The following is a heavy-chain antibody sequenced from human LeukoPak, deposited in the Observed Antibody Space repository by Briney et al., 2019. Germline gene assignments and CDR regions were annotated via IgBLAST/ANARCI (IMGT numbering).Heavy chain of an antibody. Sequence: GASVKVSCKASGGTFSSYAISWVRQAPGQGLEWMGGIIPIFGTANYAQKFQGRVTITADESTSTAYMELSSLRSEDTAVYYCARVIGVPAAIYPYYYYYYMDVWGKGTTVTVSS. CDR3: ARVIGVPAAIYPYYYYYYMDV. J-gene: IGHJ6*03. CDR2: IIPIFGTA. D-gene: IGHD2-2*01. V-gene: IGHV1-69*13. CDR1: GGTFSSYA.